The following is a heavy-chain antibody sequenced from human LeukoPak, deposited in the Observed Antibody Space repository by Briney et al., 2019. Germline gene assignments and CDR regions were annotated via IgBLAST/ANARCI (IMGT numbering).Heavy chain of an antibody. CDR3: ARGGRRSGYTESDY. D-gene: IGHD2-2*02. Sequence: ASVKLSCKPSRYTLNNYGITWVRQAPGQGREWMGGIRVYDGDTTLAQKFQGRVAMSTDTSTTTAYMEVRMLRSDDSAVYLCARGGRRSGYTESDYWGQGTLVTVSS. CDR2: IRVYDGDT. V-gene: IGHV1-18*01. CDR1: RYTLNNYG. J-gene: IGHJ4*02.